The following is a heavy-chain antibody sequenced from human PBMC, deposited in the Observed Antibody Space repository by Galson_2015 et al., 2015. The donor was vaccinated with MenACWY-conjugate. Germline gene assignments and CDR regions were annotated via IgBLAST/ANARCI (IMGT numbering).Heavy chain of an antibody. V-gene: IGHV3-23*01. Sequence: SLRLSCAASGFTFSSYAMSWVRQAPGKGLEWVSAISNTGGSTLYADSVKGRFTISRDNSKNTLYLQMNSLRAEDTAVYYCAKRTMAGTFDYSGQGTLVTVSS. D-gene: IGHD3-10*01. CDR2: ISNTGGST. J-gene: IGHJ4*02. CDR3: AKRTMAGTFDY. CDR1: GFTFSSYA.